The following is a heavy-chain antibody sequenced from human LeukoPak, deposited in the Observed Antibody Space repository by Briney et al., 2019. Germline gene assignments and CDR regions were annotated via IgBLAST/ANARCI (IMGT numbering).Heavy chain of an antibody. D-gene: IGHD6-13*01. Sequence: PGGSLRLSCAASGFTFSNFAMTWVRQAPGKGLEWVSSIVGSSSTYYADSLKGRFTISRDNAKNSLYLQMNSLRAEDTAVYYCARIGAGSSRDYWGQGTLVTVSS. J-gene: IGHJ4*02. CDR2: IVGSSST. CDR1: GFTFSNFA. CDR3: ARIGAGSSRDY. V-gene: IGHV3-21*01.